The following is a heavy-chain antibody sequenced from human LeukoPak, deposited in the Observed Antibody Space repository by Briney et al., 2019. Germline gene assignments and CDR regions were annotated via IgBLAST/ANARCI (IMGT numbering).Heavy chain of an antibody. V-gene: IGHV3-11*01. Sequence: GGSLRLPCAASGFTFSDYYMSWIRQAPGRGLEWVSFISSSGNDIFYADSMKGRFTISRDNAKNSLYLKMNSLRAEDTAVYYCVRYCSSTSCYIGSGEYFQHWGQGTLVAVSS. D-gene: IGHD2-2*02. CDR1: GFTFSDYY. CDR3: VRYCSSTSCYIGSGEYFQH. CDR2: ISSSGNDI. J-gene: IGHJ1*01.